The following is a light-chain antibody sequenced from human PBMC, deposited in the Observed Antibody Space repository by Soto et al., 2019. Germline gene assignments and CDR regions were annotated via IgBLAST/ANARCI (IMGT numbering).Light chain of an antibody. V-gene: IGKV4-1*01. CDR3: QQYFSFPWT. CDR2: FAS. Sequence: DIVMTQSPDSLAVSLGERATINCKSSQSVLYSSNNKNYLAWYQQRPGQPPNLLIYFASTRESGVPDRFSGSGAGTDFTLTISSLQAEDVAIDYCQQYFSFPWTFGQGTKGEIK. J-gene: IGKJ1*01. CDR1: QSVLYSSNNKNY.